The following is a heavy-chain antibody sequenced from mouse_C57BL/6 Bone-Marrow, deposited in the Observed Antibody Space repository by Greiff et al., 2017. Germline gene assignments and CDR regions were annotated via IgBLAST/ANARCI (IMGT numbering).Heavy chain of an antibody. CDR3: ARGYYWFAY. V-gene: IGHV1-26*01. Sequence: EVQLQQSGPELLKPGASVKISCKASGYTFTDYYMNWVKQSHGKSLEWIGDINPNNGGTSYNQKFKGKATLTVDKSSSTAYMELRSLTSEDSAVYYCARGYYWFAYWGQGTLVTVSA. CDR1: GYTFTDYY. CDR2: INPNNGGT. D-gene: IGHD2-3*01. J-gene: IGHJ3*01.